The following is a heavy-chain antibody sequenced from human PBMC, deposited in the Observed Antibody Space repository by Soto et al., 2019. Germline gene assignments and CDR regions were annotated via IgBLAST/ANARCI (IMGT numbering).Heavy chain of an antibody. CDR2: ISHDGNSK. D-gene: IGHD2-21*01. CDR3: AKQFDLGGREDY. V-gene: IGHV3-30*18. J-gene: IGHJ4*02. Sequence: QVQLVESGGGVVQPGTSLRLSCAASGFTFSDHGMHWVRQAPGKGLEWVAVISHDGNSKYYGDSVKGRFTVSRDNSNKMAYLQMNSLRLEDTAMYYCAKQFDLGGREDYWGKGTLVTVSS. CDR1: GFTFSDHG.